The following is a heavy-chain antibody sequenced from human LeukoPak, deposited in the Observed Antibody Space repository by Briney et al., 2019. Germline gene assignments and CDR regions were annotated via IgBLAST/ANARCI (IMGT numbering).Heavy chain of an antibody. Sequence: PSETLSLTCTVSGGSISSSSYYWGWIRQPPGKGLEWIGSIYYSGSTYYNPSLKSRVTISVDTSKNQFSLKLSSVTAEDTAVYYCAKVSGSRYYYYYMDVWGKGTTVTVSS. CDR3: AKVSGSRYYYYYMDV. V-gene: IGHV4-39*07. J-gene: IGHJ6*03. CDR1: GGSISSSSYY. CDR2: IYYSGST. D-gene: IGHD2-2*01.